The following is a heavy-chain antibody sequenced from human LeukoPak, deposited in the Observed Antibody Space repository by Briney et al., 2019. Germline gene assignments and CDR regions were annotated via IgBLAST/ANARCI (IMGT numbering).Heavy chain of an antibody. CDR2: IYYSGST. CDR1: GGSISSYY. CDR3: ARHGSGSYYPPYYFDY. D-gene: IGHD3-10*01. Sequence: PSETLSLTCTVSGGSISSYYWSWIRQPPGKGLEWIGYIYYSGSTNYNPSLKSRVTISVDTSKKQFSLKLSSVTAADTAVYYCARHGSGSYYPPYYFDYWGQGTLVTVSS. J-gene: IGHJ4*02. V-gene: IGHV4-59*01.